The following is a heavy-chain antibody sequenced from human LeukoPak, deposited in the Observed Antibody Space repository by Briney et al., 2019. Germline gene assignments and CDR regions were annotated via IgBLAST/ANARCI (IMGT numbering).Heavy chain of an antibody. CDR3: ARDGIRDLVVMDV. CDR1: GYTFTGYY. CDR2: INPHSRGT. Sequence: ASVTVSFKASGYTFTGYYMHWVRQAPGKREEWMGWINPHSRGTNSAQKFHGRVTMTRDTSISTAYMELSRLRSDDTAVYYCARDGIRDLVVMDVWGQGTTVTVSS. V-gene: IGHV1-2*02. D-gene: IGHD3-9*01. J-gene: IGHJ6*02.